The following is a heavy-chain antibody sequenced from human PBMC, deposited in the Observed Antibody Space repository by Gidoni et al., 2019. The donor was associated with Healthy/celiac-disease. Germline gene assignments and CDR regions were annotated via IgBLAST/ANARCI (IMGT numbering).Heavy chain of an antibody. CDR1: GYRFTPYW. Sequence: DVPLVQSGAEVKEPGVSLRISCKGSGYRFTPYWLSLVRQMPGKGLALMGRIDPSDSYTNDSPSFQGHVTISADKSISTAYLQWSSLKASDTAMYYCATNYYDFWSGYEVYMPPHIWGQGTLVTVSS. V-gene: IGHV5-10-1*03. CDR3: ATNYYDFWSGYEVYMPPHI. CDR2: IDPSDSYT. J-gene: IGHJ4*02. D-gene: IGHD3-3*01.